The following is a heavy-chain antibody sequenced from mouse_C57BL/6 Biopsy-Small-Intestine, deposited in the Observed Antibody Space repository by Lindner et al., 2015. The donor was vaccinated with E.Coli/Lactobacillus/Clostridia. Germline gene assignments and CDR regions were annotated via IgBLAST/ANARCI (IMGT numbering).Heavy chain of an antibody. V-gene: IGHV1-26*01. Sequence: VQLQESGPELVKPGASVKISCKASGYTFTDYYMNWVKQSHGKSLEWIGDINPNNGGTSYNQKFKGKATLTVDKSSSTAYMELRSLTSEDSAVYYCARKMIYYDYDGYAMDVLGSRNLSHRLL. J-gene: IGHJ4*01. D-gene: IGHD2-4*01. CDR3: ARKMIYYDYDGYAMDV. CDR2: INPNNGGT. CDR1: GYTFTDYY.